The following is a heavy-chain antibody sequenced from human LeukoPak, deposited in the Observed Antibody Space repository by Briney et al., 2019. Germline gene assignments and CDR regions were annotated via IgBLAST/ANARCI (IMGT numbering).Heavy chain of an antibody. CDR1: GGTFSSYA. CDR2: ISAYNGNT. Sequence: GASVKVSCKASGGTFSSYAISWVRQAPGQGLEWMGWISAYNGNTNYAQKLQGRVTMTTDTSTSTAYMELRSLRSDDTAVYYCARVEPDYYGSGRQYGMDVWGQGTTVTVSS. V-gene: IGHV1-18*01. J-gene: IGHJ6*02. CDR3: ARVEPDYYGSGRQYGMDV. D-gene: IGHD3-10*01.